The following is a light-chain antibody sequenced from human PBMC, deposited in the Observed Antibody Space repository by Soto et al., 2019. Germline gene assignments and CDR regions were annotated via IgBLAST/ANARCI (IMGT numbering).Light chain of an antibody. J-gene: IGKJ2*01. CDR1: QSLSSN. CDR3: QQYDKWPLFT. CDR2: GVS. Sequence: EMVMTQSPATLSVSPGERATLSCRASQSLSSNLAWYQQKPGQAPRLLIYGVSTRATGIPARFSGSGSGTEFTLTISSLQSEDFAVYYCQQYDKWPLFTFGQGTKLEIK. V-gene: IGKV3-15*01.